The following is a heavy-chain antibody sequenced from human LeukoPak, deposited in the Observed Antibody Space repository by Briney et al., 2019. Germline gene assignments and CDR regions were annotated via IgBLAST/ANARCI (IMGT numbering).Heavy chain of an antibody. CDR1: GVSISSYY. J-gene: IGHJ4*02. Sequence: SETLSLTCTVSGVSISSYYWSWIRQPAGKGLEWIGLIHTSGSTNYNPSLKSRVTMSVDTSKNQFSLKLSSVTAADAAVYYCARDSYYYDSSGRRRLDYWGQGTLVTVSS. V-gene: IGHV4-4*07. CDR2: IHTSGST. CDR3: ARDSYYYDSSGRRRLDY. D-gene: IGHD3-22*01.